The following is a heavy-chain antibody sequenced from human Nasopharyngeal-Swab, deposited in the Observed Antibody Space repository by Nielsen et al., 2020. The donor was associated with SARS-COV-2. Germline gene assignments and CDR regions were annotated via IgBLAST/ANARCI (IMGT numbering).Heavy chain of an antibody. D-gene: IGHD3-22*01. CDR3: ARGPSIGAYYDSSGYYDDAFDI. Sequence: SKTLSLTFAVYDGSFSGYYWSWIRQPPAKGLAWIGEINHSGSTNYNPSLKSRVTISVDTSKNQFSLKLSSVTAADTAVYYCARGPSIGAYYDSSGYYDDAFDIWGQGTMVTVSS. V-gene: IGHV4-34*01. CDR1: DGSFSGYY. J-gene: IGHJ3*02. CDR2: INHSGST.